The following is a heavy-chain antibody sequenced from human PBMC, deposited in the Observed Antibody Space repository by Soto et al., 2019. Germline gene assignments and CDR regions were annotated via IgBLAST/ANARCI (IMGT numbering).Heavy chain of an antibody. J-gene: IGHJ6*02. CDR2: ISNNGAHT. CDR3: ATGYCVNGVCYYGLDV. V-gene: IGHV3-64*01. D-gene: IGHD2-8*01. Sequence: PGGSLRLSCAASGFTFSNYEMHWVRQAPGKGLEYVSGISNNGAHTDYAKSVKGRFTISRDNSENTLYLQMSSLRAEDMALYYCATGYCVNGVCYYGLDVWGQGTTVTVSS. CDR1: GFTFSNYE.